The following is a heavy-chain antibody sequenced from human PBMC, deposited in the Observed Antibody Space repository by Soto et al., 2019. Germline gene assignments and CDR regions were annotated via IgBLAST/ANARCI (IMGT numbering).Heavy chain of an antibody. Sequence: GASVKVSCKASGYTFTGYYMHWVRQAPGQGLEWMGWINPNSGGTNYAQKFQGRVTMTRDTSISTAYMELSRLRSDDTAVYYCARLPRWPSGYYHLYYFDYWGQGTLVTVSS. CDR3: ARLPRWPSGYYHLYYFDY. CDR1: GYTFTGYY. J-gene: IGHJ4*02. V-gene: IGHV1-2*02. D-gene: IGHD3-22*01. CDR2: INPNSGGT.